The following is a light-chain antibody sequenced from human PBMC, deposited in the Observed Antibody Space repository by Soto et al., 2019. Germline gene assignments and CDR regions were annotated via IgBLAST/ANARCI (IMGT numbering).Light chain of an antibody. J-gene: IGLJ3*02. Sequence: QSVLTQPASVSGSPGQSITISCTGTSSDVGGYNYVSWYQHHPGKAPKLMIYDVTNRPSGVSNRFSGSKSGNTASLTISGLQAEDDVDYYCTSYTTSSPYLVFGGGTKLTVL. CDR1: SSDVGGYNY. CDR3: TSYTTSSPYLV. CDR2: DVT. V-gene: IGLV2-14*03.